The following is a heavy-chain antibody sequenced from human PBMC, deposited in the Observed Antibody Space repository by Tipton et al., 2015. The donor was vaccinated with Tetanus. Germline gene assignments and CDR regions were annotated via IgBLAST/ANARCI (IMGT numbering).Heavy chain of an antibody. CDR3: GRVLRYSASGGWDDAFDI. Sequence: LRLSCTVSGGSSHDYYWRWIRQSAGRGLEWIGRIYSGGSTNYNPSFKRRVTMSMDTSKNEFSLKLKTVTVADTAVYFCGRVLRYSASGGWDDAFDIWGQGTRVTVSS. V-gene: IGHV4-4*07. J-gene: IGHJ3*02. CDR2: IYSGGST. D-gene: IGHD2-15*01. CDR1: GGSSHDYY.